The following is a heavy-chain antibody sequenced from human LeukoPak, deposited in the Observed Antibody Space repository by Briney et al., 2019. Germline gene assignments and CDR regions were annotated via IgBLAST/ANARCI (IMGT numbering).Heavy chain of an antibody. CDR3: ARAIGKSEGY. CDR2: IRQDGSEK. Sequence: GGSLRLSCAASGFTFSSYWMTWVRQAPGKGLEWVANIRQDGSEKYYVDSVKGRFTISRDNAKSSLYLQMDSLRAEDTAVYYCARAIGKSEGYWGQGTLVTVSS. V-gene: IGHV3-7*01. CDR1: GFTFSSYW. J-gene: IGHJ4*02. D-gene: IGHD4-23*01.